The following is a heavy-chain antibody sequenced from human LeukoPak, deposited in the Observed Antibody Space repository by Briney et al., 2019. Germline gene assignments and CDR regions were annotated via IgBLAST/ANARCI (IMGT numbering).Heavy chain of an antibody. Sequence: SETLSLTCAVYGGSFSGYYWSWIRQPPGKGLEWIGEVNDSGSTNHNPSLKSRVTISVDTSKNQFSLKLSSVTAADTAVYYCARHTKLRYFDWGQGTLVTVSS. D-gene: IGHD3-9*01. CDR3: ARHTKLRYFD. J-gene: IGHJ4*02. CDR2: VNDSGST. CDR1: GGSFSGYY. V-gene: IGHV4-34*01.